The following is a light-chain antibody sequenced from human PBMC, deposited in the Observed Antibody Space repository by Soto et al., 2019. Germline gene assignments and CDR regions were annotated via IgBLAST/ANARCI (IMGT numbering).Light chain of an antibody. J-gene: IGKJ1*01. CDR1: QSLVNRWGNAY. V-gene: IGKV2-30*01. Sequence: DVVMTQSPLSLPVTLGQPASISCRSSQSLVNRWGNAYLNGFQRRPGQSLRRLIDKASKRVFGVPDRFSGSGSGRDFTLQINRVEAADVGIYSCMQGTHWPPTFGRGTRVEIK. CDR3: MQGTHWPPT. CDR2: KAS.